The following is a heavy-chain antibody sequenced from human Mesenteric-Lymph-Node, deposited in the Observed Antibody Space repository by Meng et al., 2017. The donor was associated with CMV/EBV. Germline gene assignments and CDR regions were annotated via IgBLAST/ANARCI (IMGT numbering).Heavy chain of an antibody. CDR1: GYTFTGYY. Sequence: ASVKVSCKASGYTFTGYYMHLVRQAPGQGLEWMGWINPNSGGTNYAQKFQGRVTMTRDTSISTAYMELSRLRSEDTAVYYCASFAPSISGSYTSDDAFDIWGQGTMVTVSS. V-gene: IGHV1-2*02. CDR2: INPNSGGT. D-gene: IGHD1-26*01. CDR3: ASFAPSISGSYTSDDAFDI. J-gene: IGHJ3*02.